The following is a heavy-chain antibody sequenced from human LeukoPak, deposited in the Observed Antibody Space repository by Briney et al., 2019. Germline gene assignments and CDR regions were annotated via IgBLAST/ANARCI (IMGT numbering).Heavy chain of an antibody. J-gene: IGHJ4*02. CDR1: GYTFTSYY. CDR3: ARDVDTAMVKSFDY. D-gene: IGHD5-18*01. Sequence: ASLKVSCKASGYTFTSYYMQWVRQDPGQGLEWMGIINPSGGSTSYAQKFQGRVTMTRDTSTSTVYMELSSLRSDDTAVYYCARDVDTAMVKSFDYWGQGTLVTVSS. CDR2: INPSGGST. V-gene: IGHV1-46*01.